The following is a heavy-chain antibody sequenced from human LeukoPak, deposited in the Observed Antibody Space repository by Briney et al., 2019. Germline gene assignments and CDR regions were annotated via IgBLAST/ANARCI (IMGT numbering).Heavy chain of an antibody. J-gene: IGHJ3*02. V-gene: IGHV3-74*01. CDR2: INSDGSST. CDR3: ARVPFTFAFDI. Sequence: PGGSLGHSCAASGFTFSSYWMHWVRQAPGKGLVWVSRINSDGSSTSYADSVKGRFTISRDNAKNTLYLQMNSLRAEDTAVYYCARVPFTFAFDIWGQGTMVTVSS. CDR1: GFTFSSYW.